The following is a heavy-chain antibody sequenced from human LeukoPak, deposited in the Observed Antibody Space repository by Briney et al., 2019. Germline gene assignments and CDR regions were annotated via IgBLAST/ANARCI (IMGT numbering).Heavy chain of an antibody. CDR1: GFTFSDYY. CDR2: IYYSGST. D-gene: IGHD1-26*01. CDR3: ARLHKWELLRWFDP. Sequence: GSLRLSCAASGFTFSDYYWSWIRQPPGKGLEWIGYIYYSGSTNYNPSLKSRVTISVDTSKNQFSLKLSSVTAADTAVYYCARLHKWELLRWFDPWGQGTLVTVSS. J-gene: IGHJ5*02. V-gene: IGHV4-59*08.